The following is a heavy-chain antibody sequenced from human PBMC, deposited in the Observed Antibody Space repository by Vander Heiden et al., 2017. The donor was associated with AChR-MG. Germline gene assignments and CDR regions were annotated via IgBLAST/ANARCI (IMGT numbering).Heavy chain of an antibody. V-gene: IGHV3-49*05. J-gene: IGHJ6*02. CDR1: GFTFVAYA. CDR2: IRSKAYGGTT. Sequence: EVQLVESGGGLVKPGRSLRLSCTASGFTFVAYAMSWFRQAPGKGLEWGGFIRSKAYGGTTEYAASVKGRFTISRDDSKSIAYLQMNSLKTEDTAVYYCTRDLDMVQGSPYGMDVWGQGTTVTVSS. CDR3: TRDLDMVQGSPYGMDV. D-gene: IGHD3-10*01.